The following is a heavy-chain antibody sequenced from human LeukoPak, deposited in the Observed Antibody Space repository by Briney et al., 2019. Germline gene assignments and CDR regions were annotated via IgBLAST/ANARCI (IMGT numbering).Heavy chain of an antibody. D-gene: IGHD6-19*01. J-gene: IGHJ4*02. CDR3: VRGGWSVDY. V-gene: IGHV3-7*01. Sequence: GGSLRLSCAVSGFTFSTYWMSWVRQAPGKGLEWVANIKQDGSEKHYVDSVKGRFAISRDNAKNSLYLQMNSLRAEDTAVYYCVRGGWSVDYWGQGTLVTVSS. CDR2: IKQDGSEK. CDR1: GFTFSTYW.